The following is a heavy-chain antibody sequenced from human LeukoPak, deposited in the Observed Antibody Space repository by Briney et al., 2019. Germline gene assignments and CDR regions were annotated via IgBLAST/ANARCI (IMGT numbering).Heavy chain of an antibody. CDR3: ARHRWLVGYNWFDP. J-gene: IGHJ5*02. V-gene: IGHV1-2*06. CDR1: GYTFTGYY. CDR2: INPNSGGT. D-gene: IGHD6-19*01. Sequence: ASVKVSCKASGYTFTGYYMHWVRQAPGQGLEWMGRINPNSGGTNYAQKFQGRVTISVDTSKNQFSLKLSSVTAADTAVYYCARHRWLVGYNWFDPWGQGTLVTVSS.